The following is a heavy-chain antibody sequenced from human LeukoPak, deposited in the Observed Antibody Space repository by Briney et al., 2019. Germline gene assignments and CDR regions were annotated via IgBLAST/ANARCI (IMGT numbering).Heavy chain of an antibody. D-gene: IGHD3-22*01. CDR1: GGSITSDY. V-gene: IGHV4-59*08. CDR2: ISYSGST. Sequence: PSETLSLTCTVSGGSITSDYWSWIRQPPGKGLEWIGYISYSGSTSYDPSLKSRVTISGDSSKKQFSLKLSSVTAADTAVYYCARFYYDSRGYWYYFDYWGQGTLVTVPS. CDR3: ARFYYDSRGYWYYFDY. J-gene: IGHJ4*02.